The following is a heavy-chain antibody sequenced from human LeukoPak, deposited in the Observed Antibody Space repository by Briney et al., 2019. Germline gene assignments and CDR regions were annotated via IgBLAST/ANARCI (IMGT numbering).Heavy chain of an antibody. J-gene: IGHJ4*02. V-gene: IGHV4-38-2*02. D-gene: IGHD1-26*01. CDR1: GYSISSGYY. CDR2: IYHSGST. Sequence: SETLSLTCTVSGYSISSGYYWGWIRQPPGKGLEWIGSIYHSGSTYYNPSLKSRVTISVDTSKNQFSLKLSSVTAADTAVYYCVKGNLGSTTGGGDYWGQGTLVTVSS. CDR3: VKGNLGSTTGGGDY.